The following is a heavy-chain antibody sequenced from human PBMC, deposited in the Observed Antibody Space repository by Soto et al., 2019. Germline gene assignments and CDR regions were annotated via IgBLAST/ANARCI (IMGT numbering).Heavy chain of an antibody. Sequence: SETLSLTCTVSGGSISSYYWSWIRQPPGKGLEWIGCIYYSGSTNYDPSLKSRVTISVDTSKNQFSLKLSSVTAADTAVYYCARARYCSSASCLIYFDYWGQGTLVTVSS. CDR1: GGSISSYY. CDR2: IYYSGST. V-gene: IGHV4-59*01. CDR3: ARARYCSSASCLIYFDY. D-gene: IGHD2-2*01. J-gene: IGHJ4*02.